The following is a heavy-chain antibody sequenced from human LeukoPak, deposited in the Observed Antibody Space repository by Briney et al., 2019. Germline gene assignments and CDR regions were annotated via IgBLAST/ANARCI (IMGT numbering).Heavy chain of an antibody. CDR3: AEDLVGGYFDY. Sequence: GGSLRLSCAASGFTFSSYWMSWVRQAPGKGLEWVSAISGSGGSTYYADSVKGRFTISRDNSKNTLYLQMNSLRAEDTAVYYCAEDLVGGYFDYWGQGTLVTVSS. J-gene: IGHJ4*02. V-gene: IGHV3-23*01. CDR2: ISGSGGST. CDR1: GFTFSSYW.